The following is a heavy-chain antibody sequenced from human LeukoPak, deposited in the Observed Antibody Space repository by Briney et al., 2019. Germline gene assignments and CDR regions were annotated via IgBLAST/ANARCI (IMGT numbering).Heavy chain of an antibody. CDR1: GGTFSSYA. V-gene: IGHV1-69*04. CDR2: IIPILGIA. J-gene: IGHJ4*02. Sequence: ASVKVSCKASGGTFSSYAISWVRQAPGQGLEWMGRIIPILGIANYAQKFQGRVTITADKSTSTAYMELSSLRSEDTAVYYCASSMYSSGWYFRENYWGQGTLVTVSS. CDR3: ASSMYSSGWYFRENY. D-gene: IGHD6-19*01.